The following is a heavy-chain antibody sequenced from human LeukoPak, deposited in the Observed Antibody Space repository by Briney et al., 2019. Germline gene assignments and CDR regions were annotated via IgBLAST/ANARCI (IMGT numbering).Heavy chain of an antibody. Sequence: PGGSLRLSCEGSGFSFSEYWMSWVRQAPGKGLEWVASVKQGGREEYYVDSVKGRFDISRDDAKNSLYLQMNSLRAEDTAVYYCAKYINVPGTQLLGDYWGQGALVTVSS. D-gene: IGHD1-1*01. CDR2: VKQGGREE. V-gene: IGHV3-7*03. CDR1: GFSFSEYW. CDR3: AKYINVPGTQLLGDY. J-gene: IGHJ4*02.